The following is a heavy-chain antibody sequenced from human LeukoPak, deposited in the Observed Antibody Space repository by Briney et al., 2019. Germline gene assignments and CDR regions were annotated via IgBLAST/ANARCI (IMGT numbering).Heavy chain of an antibody. D-gene: IGHD1-26*01. CDR3: AKARGAATYYYYYMDV. J-gene: IGHJ6*03. V-gene: IGHV3-48*01. CDR1: GFTFSSYS. CDR2: ISGSSSTI. Sequence: GESLRLSCAASGFTFSSYSMNWVRQAPGKGLEWVSYISGSSSTIYYADSVKGRFTISRDNAKDSLYLQMNSLRAEDTAVYYCAKARGAATYYYYYMDVWGKGTTVTVYS.